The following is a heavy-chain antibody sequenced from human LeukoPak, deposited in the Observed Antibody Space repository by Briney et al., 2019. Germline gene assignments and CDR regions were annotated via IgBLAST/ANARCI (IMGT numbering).Heavy chain of an antibody. J-gene: IGHJ4*02. CDR2: ISAGGRST. Sequence: GGSLRLSCAASGFSFSNSDMSWVRQAPGKGLEWVSSISAGGRSTYYVESVKGRFTISRDNSKKTLYLQMSYLRAEDTALYYCAKDGRSSSPGYWGQGTLVTVSS. CDR3: AKDGRSSSPGY. CDR1: GFSFSNSD. V-gene: IGHV3-23*01. D-gene: IGHD6-19*01.